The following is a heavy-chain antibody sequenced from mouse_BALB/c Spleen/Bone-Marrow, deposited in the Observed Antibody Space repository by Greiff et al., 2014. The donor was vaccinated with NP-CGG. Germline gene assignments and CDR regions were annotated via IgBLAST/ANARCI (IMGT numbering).Heavy chain of an antibody. CDR2: ISYSGNT. V-gene: IGHV3-2*02. D-gene: IGHD1-1*01. J-gene: IGHJ4*01. CDR3: ARGSNYYALNY. CDR1: GYSITSDYA. Sequence: EVHLVESGPGLVKPSQSLSLTCTVTGYSITSDYAWNWIRQFPGNKLEWMGYISYSGNTSYSPSLKSRISITRDTSKNQFFLQLNSVTTEDTATYYCARGSNYYALNYWGRGTSVTVSS.